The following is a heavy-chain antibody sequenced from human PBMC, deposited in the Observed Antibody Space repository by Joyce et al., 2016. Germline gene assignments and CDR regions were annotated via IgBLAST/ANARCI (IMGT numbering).Heavy chain of an antibody. V-gene: IGHV1-58*01. CDR3: ATDRVGALSP. D-gene: IGHD1-26*01. CDR1: GFIFNSAA. Sequence: QLVQSGPEVRKPATSVKVSCKPSGFIFNSAAVHWVRQAPGQRLEWLGWIAFGSGNTKYAQNFQQRVTLSRDVSTSTAYMELTSLRSEDTAVYYCATDRVGALSPWGPGTLVTVSS. J-gene: IGHJ4*02. CDR2: IAFGSGNT.